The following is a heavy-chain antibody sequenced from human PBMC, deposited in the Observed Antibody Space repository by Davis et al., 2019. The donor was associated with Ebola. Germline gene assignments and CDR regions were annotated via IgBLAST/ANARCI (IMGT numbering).Heavy chain of an antibody. CDR1: GFTFSSYA. J-gene: IGHJ3*02. CDR3: AKRHHGIGDYGYDAFDI. V-gene: IGHV3-23*01. D-gene: IGHD4-17*01. CDR2: ISGSGGST. Sequence: GESLKISCAASGFTFSSYAMSWVRQAPGKGLEWVSAISGSGGSTYYADSVKGRFTISRDNSKDTLYLQMNSLRAEDTAVYYCAKRHHGIGDYGYDAFDIWGQGTMVTVSS.